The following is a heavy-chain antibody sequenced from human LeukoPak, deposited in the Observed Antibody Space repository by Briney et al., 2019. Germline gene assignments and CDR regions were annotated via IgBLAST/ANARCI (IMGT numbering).Heavy chain of an antibody. J-gene: IGHJ4*02. D-gene: IGHD3-16*02. CDR3: ARDRRGAILDY. CDR2: ISAYNGNT. Sequence: GASVKDSCKASGYTFTSYGSSWVRQAPGQGLEGMGWISAYNGNTNYAQKLQGRVTMTTDTSTSTAYMELRSLRSDDTAVYYCARDRRGAILDYWGQGTLVTVSS. CDR1: GYTFTSYG. V-gene: IGHV1-18*04.